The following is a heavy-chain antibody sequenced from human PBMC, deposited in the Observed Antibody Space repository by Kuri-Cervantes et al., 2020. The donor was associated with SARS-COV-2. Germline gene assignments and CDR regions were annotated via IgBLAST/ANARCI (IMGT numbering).Heavy chain of an antibody. CDR1: GFTFSSYS. Sequence: GESLKISCAASGFTFSSYSMNWVRQAPGKGLEWVSSISSSSYIYYADSVKGRFTISRDNAKNSLYLQMNSLRAEDTAVYYCAREGWGSHNIYYFDYWGQGTLVTVSS. CDR2: ISSSSYI. D-gene: IGHD1-1*01. CDR3: AREGWGSHNIYYFDY. J-gene: IGHJ4*02. V-gene: IGHV3-21*01.